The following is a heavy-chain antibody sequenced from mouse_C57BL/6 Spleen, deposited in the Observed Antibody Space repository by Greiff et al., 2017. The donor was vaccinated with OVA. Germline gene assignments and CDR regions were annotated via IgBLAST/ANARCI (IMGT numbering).Heavy chain of an antibody. V-gene: IGHV1-59*01. J-gene: IGHJ4*01. CDR1: GYTFTSYW. CDR3: ARGEDGYYDAMDY. Sequence: QVQLQQSGAELVRPGTSVKLSCKASGYTFTSYWMHWVKQRPGQGLEWIGVIDPSDSYTNYNQKFKGKATLTVDTSSSTAYMQLSSLTSEDSAVYYCARGEDGYYDAMDYWGQGTSVTVSS. CDR2: IDPSDSYT. D-gene: IGHD2-3*01.